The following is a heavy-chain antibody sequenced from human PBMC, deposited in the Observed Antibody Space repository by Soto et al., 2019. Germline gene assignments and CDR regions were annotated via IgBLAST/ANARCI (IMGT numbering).Heavy chain of an antibody. D-gene: IGHD2-15*01. J-gene: IGHJ5*02. CDR1: GGSFSCYY. CDR3: ARGRIIVVVVAATNSWFDP. V-gene: IGHV4-34*01. Sequence: SETLSLTCAVYGGSFSCYYWSWIRQPPGKGLEWIGEINHSGSTNYNPSLKSRVTISVDTSKNQFSLKLSSVTAADTAVYYCARGRIIVVVVAATNSWFDPWGQGTLVTAPQ. CDR2: INHSGST.